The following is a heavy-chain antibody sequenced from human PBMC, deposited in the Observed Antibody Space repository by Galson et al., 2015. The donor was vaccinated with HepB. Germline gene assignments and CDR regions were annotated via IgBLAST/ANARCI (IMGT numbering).Heavy chain of an antibody. D-gene: IGHD2-21*02. Sequence: SLRLSCAASGFTFSSYWMSWVRQAPGKGLRWVANIKQDGSEKHYVDSVKGRFIISRDNAKNSLYLQMNSLRAEDTAVYYCARDLWRAGGGDSAGNYWGQGTPVTVSS. V-gene: IGHV3-7*01. CDR3: ARDLWRAGGGDSAGNY. CDR2: IKQDGSEK. CDR1: GFTFSSYW. J-gene: IGHJ4*02.